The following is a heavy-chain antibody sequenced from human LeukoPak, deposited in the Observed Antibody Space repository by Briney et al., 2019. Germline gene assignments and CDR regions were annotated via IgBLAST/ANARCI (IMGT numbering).Heavy chain of an antibody. Sequence: PGGSLRLSCAASGFTFSSYGMHWVRQAPGKGLEWVSGISWNSGSIGYADSVKGRFTISRDNAKNSLYLQMNSLRAEDTALYYCAKDDSLDYWGQGTLVTVSS. CDR1: GFTFSSYG. CDR3: AKDDSLDY. D-gene: IGHD2-15*01. CDR2: ISWNSGSI. V-gene: IGHV3-9*01. J-gene: IGHJ4*02.